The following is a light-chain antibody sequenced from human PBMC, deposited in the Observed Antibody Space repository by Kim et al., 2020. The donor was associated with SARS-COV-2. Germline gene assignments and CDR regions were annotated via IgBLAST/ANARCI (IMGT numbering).Light chain of an antibody. CDR2: YDD. Sequence: QRATNTGSGSSSNIGNNAVNWYQQLPGKAPKLLIYYDDLLPSGVSDRFSGSKSGTSASLAISGLQSEDEADYYCAAWDDSLNGVVFGGGTQLTVL. V-gene: IGLV1-36*01. J-gene: IGLJ2*01. CDR3: AAWDDSLNGVV. CDR1: SSNIGNNA.